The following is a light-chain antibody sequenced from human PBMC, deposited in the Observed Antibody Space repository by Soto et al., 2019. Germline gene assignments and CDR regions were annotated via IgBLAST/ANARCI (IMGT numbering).Light chain of an antibody. CDR1: QSLQHSNGYNY. CDR2: LGS. J-gene: IGKJ1*01. CDR3: MQALQTPWT. Sequence: DIVMTQSPLSLPVTPGEPASISCRSSQSLQHSNGYNYLDWYLQKPGQSTQLLIYLGSHRASGVPDRFSGSASGKDFTLKITRVEAEDVGVYYCMQALQTPWTFGQGTKVEIK. V-gene: IGKV2-28*01.